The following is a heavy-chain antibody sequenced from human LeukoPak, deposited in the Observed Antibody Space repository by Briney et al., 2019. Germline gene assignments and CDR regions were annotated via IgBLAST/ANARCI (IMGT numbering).Heavy chain of an antibody. J-gene: IGHJ4*02. D-gene: IGHD2-15*01. Sequence: GGSLRLSCAASGFTFSSYSMNWVRQAPGKGLEWVSAISGSGGSTYYADSVKGRFTISRDNSKNTLYLQMNSLRAEDTAVYYCAKVLYCSGGSCPYYFDYWGQGTLVTVSS. CDR2: ISGSGGST. V-gene: IGHV3-23*01. CDR3: AKVLYCSGGSCPYYFDY. CDR1: GFTFSSYS.